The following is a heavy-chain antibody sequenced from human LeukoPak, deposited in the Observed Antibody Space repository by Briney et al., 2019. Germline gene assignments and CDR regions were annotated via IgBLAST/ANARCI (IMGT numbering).Heavy chain of an antibody. CDR3: VKGPRYNILTGYKIAEKNFDY. CDR2: ISSTGGTA. CDR1: GFTFSSFG. J-gene: IGHJ4*02. V-gene: IGHV3-23*01. Sequence: GGSLRLYCAASGFTFSSFGMSWVRQAPGKGLERVSAISSTGGTAYYADSVKGRFTISRDNSKNTLYLQMNSLRAEDTAVYFCVKGPRYNILTGYKIAEKNFDYWGQGTLVTVSS. D-gene: IGHD3-9*01.